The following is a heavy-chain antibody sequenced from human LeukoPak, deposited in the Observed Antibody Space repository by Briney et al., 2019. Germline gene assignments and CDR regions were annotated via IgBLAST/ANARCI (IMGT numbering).Heavy chain of an antibody. CDR1: GGSFSGYY. Sequence: PSETLSLTCAVYGGSFSGYYWSWIRQPPGKGLEWIGYIYYSGSTNYNPSLKSRVTISVDTSKNQFSLKLSSVTAADTAVYYCARNDAVFDYWGQGTLVTVSS. CDR3: ARNDAVFDY. J-gene: IGHJ4*02. CDR2: IYYSGST. V-gene: IGHV4-59*01.